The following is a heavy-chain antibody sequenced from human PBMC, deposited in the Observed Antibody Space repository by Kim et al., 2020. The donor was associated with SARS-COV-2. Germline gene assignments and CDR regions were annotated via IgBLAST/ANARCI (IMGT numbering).Heavy chain of an antibody. V-gene: IGHV4-31*02. Sequence: NPFLKSRVTISVDTSKNQFSLKLSSVTAADTAVYYCARTSGYSYGYFLDYWGQGTLVTVSS. J-gene: IGHJ4*02. D-gene: IGHD5-18*01. CDR3: ARTSGYSYGYFLDY.